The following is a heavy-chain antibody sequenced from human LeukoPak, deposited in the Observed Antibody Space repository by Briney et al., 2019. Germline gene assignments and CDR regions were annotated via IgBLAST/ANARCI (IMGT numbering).Heavy chain of an antibody. CDR2: IYYSGST. Sequence: SETLSLTCTVSGCSISSSGYYWGWLRQPPGPGLEWVGTIYYSGSTFYNSSLMSRVTISVDTSKNRFSLRLTSVTAADAAVYYCATSTTGWSPVDNWGQGTLVTVSS. CDR1: GCSISSSGYY. J-gene: IGHJ4*02. D-gene: IGHD6-19*01. V-gene: IGHV4-39*01. CDR3: ATSTTGWSPVDN.